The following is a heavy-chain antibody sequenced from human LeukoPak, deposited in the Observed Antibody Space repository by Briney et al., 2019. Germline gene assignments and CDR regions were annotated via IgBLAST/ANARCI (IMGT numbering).Heavy chain of an antibody. CDR3: AIPGDEMYSSGYDY. CDR2: IYYSGST. D-gene: IGHD6-25*01. V-gene: IGHV4-39*01. J-gene: IGHJ4*02. CDR1: GGSISSSSYY. Sequence: TSETLSLTCTVSGGSISSSSYYWGWIRQPPGKGLEWIGSIYYSGSTYYSPSLKSRVTISVDTSKNQFSLKLSSVTAADTAVYYCAIPGDEMYSSGYDYWGQGTLVTVSS.